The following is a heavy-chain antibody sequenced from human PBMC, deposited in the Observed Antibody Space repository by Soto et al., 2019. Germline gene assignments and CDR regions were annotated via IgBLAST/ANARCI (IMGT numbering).Heavy chain of an antibody. CDR2: ISAYNGNT. CDR3: ARGSSVVGATSLGYFDL. V-gene: IGHV1-18*04. Sequence: ASVKVSCKASGYTFTSYGISWVRQAPGQGLEWMGWISAYNGNTNYAQKLQGRVTMTTDTSTSTAYMELRSLRSDDTAVYYCARGSSVVGATSLGYFDLWGRGTLVTVSS. J-gene: IGHJ2*01. D-gene: IGHD1-26*01. CDR1: GYTFTSYG.